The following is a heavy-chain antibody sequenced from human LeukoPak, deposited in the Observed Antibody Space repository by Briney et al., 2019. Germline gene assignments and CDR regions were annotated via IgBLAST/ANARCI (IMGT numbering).Heavy chain of an antibody. CDR3: TRGGGGSDYYYYGMDV. V-gene: IGHV3-49*04. CDR2: IRSKAYGGTT. D-gene: IGHD1-26*01. Sequence: GGSLRLSCAASGFTFSSYAMSWVRQAPGKGLEWVGFIRSKAYGGTTEYAASVKGRFTISRDDSKSIAYLQMNSLKTEDTAVYYCTRGGGGSDYYYYGMDVWGQGTTVTVSS. CDR1: GFTFSSYA. J-gene: IGHJ6*02.